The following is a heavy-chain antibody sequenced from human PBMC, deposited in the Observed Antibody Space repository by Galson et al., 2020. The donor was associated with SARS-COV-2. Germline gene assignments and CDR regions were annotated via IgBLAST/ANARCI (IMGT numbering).Heavy chain of an antibody. Sequence: SATLSLTCAVSGGSISSGGYYWSCIRQHPGKGLEWIGYTYYSGSTYYNPSLKSRVTISVDTSKNQFSLKLSSVTAADTAVYYCARAKVTMIVVVDHFDYWGQGTLVTVSA. CDR3: ARAKVTMIVVVDHFDY. D-gene: IGHD3-22*01. J-gene: IGHJ4*02. CDR2: TYYSGST. CDR1: GGSISSGGYY. V-gene: IGHV4-31*11.